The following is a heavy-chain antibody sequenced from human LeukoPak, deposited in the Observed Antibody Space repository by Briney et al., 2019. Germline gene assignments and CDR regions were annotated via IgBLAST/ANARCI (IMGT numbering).Heavy chain of an antibody. D-gene: IGHD4-17*01. CDR2: ISYDGSNK. CDR3: ARGPTTVTTTAQGYFDY. V-gene: IGHV3-30*04. CDR1: GFTFSSYA. J-gene: IGHJ4*02. Sequence: SLRLSCAASGFTFSSYAMHWVRQAPGKGLEWVAVISYDGSNKYYADSVKGRFTISRDNSKNTLYLQMNSLRAEDTAVYYCARGPTTVTTTAQGYFDYWGQGTLVTVSS.